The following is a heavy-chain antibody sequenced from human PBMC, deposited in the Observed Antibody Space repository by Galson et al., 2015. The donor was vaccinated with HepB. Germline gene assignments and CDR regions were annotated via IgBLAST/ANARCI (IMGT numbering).Heavy chain of an antibody. D-gene: IGHD3-10*01. V-gene: IGHV3-30*04. Sequence: PLRHYSAAHGFGVSSYAMHWVRQAPRKGLEWVAVVSRDGDKKAHADSEKGRFTISRDNSKNTLYLQMSSLRTEDTAVYYCAREGDFGELALDYWGRGTLVTVSS. CDR1: GFGVSSYA. CDR2: VSRDGDKK. J-gene: IGHJ4*02. CDR3: AREGDFGELALDY.